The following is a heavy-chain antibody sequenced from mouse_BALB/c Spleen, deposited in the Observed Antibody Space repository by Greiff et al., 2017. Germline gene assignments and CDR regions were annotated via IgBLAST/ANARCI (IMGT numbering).Heavy chain of an antibody. V-gene: IGHV1S56*01. CDR3: VYGNYFDY. D-gene: IGHD2-1*01. J-gene: IGHJ2*01. CDR2: IYPGNVNT. Sequence: VQLQQSGPELVKPGASVRISCKASGYTFTSYYIHWVKQRPGQGLEWIGWIYPGNVNTKYNEKFKGKATLTADKSSSTAYMQLSSLTSEDSAVYFCVYGNYFDYWGQGTTLTVSS. CDR1: GYTFTSYY.